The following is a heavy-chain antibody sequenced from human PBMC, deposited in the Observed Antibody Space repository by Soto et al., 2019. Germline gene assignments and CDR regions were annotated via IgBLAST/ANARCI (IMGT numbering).Heavy chain of an antibody. CDR2: INRDGSSI. V-gene: IGHV3-74*01. CDR1: GVSCRSYW. D-gene: IGHD6-13*01. CDR3: AREIATTGEYYFDY. Sequence: LRLPWGAAGVSCRSYWMHWVLQAPGKGLVWVSRINRDGSSINYADSARGRVTTSRDNAKNTLYLQVNGLRAEDTAVYYCAREIATTGEYYFDYWGQGILVTV. J-gene: IGHJ4*02.